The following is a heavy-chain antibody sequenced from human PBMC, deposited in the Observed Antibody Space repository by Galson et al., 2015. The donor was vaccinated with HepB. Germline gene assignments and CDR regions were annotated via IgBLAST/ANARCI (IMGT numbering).Heavy chain of an antibody. CDR3: AKNYGDYHLFDY. V-gene: IGHV3-30*18. CDR1: GFTFSSYG. D-gene: IGHD4-17*01. Sequence: SLRLSCAASGFTFSSYGMHWVRQAPGEGLEWVAVISYDGSNKYYADSVKGRFTISRDNSKNTLYLQMNSLRAEDTAVYYCAKNYGDYHLFDYWGQGTLITVSS. J-gene: IGHJ4*02. CDR2: ISYDGSNK.